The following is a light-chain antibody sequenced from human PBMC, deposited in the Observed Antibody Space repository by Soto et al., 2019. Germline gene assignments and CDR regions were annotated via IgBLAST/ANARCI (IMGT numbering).Light chain of an antibody. Sequence: DIQLTQSPSFLSASVGDRVTITCRASQGISSYLAWYQQKPGKAPKLLIYDASSLESGVPSRFSGSGSGTEFTLTISNLQPEDFATYYCQQSYSTPRTFGQGTRVDI. J-gene: IGKJ1*01. V-gene: IGKV1-9*01. CDR2: DAS. CDR3: QQSYSTPRT. CDR1: QGISSY.